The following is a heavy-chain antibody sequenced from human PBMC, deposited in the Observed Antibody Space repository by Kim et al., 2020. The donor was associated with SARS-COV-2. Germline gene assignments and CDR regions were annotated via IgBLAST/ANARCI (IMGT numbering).Heavy chain of an antibody. Sequence: ASVKVSCKASGYTFTGYYMHWVRQAPGQGLEWMGRINPNSGGTNYAQKFQGRVTMTRDTSISTAYMELSRLRSDDTAVYYCARDNTIFGGAYYYYYGMDVWGQGTTVTVSS. CDR2: INPNSGGT. D-gene: IGHD3-3*01. V-gene: IGHV1-2*06. J-gene: IGHJ6*02. CDR3: ARDNTIFGGAYYYYYGMDV. CDR1: GYTFTGYY.